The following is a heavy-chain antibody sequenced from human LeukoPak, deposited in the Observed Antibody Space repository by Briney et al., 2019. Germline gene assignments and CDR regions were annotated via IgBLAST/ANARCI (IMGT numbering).Heavy chain of an antibody. Sequence: PGGSLRLSCGASGFTFSSYAMSWVRQAPGKGLEWVSAISGSGGSTYYADSVKGRFTISRDNSKNTLYLQMNSLRAEDTAVYYCAKVLFSSPTAYFDYWGQGTLVTVSS. V-gene: IGHV3-23*01. CDR2: ISGSGGST. CDR3: AKVLFSSPTAYFDY. D-gene: IGHD2-2*01. J-gene: IGHJ4*02. CDR1: GFTFSSYA.